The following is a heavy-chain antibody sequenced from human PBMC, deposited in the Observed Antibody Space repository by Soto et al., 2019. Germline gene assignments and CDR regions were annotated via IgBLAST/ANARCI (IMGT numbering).Heavy chain of an antibody. CDR2: ISGSTDRT. J-gene: IGHJ4*02. Sequence: EVQLLESGGGLVQPGGSLRLSCAASGFTFTNYGVAWVRQAPGKGLEWVSGISGSTDRTYYIDSVKGRFTISRDNSKNTVYLQMNSLRAEDTAVYVCAKWSGYGDLWGQGTLVTVSS. D-gene: IGHD5-12*01. CDR3: AKWSGYGDL. V-gene: IGHV3-23*01. CDR1: GFTFTNYG.